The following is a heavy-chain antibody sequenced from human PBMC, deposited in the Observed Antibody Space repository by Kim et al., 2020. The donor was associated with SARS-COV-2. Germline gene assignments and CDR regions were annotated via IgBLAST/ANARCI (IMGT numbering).Heavy chain of an antibody. V-gene: IGHV4-39*01. D-gene: IGHD3-22*01. CDR2: IFYSGST. CDR1: GGSISSSSYF. J-gene: IGHJ4*01. CDR3: ARRHYYDTTGNFDY. Sequence: SETLSLTCTVSGGSISSSSYFWGWIRQPPGKGLEWIGSIFYSGSTHYNPSLKSRVTIFVDTSKNQFSLKLTSVTAADTALYYCARRHYYDTTGNFDYWG.